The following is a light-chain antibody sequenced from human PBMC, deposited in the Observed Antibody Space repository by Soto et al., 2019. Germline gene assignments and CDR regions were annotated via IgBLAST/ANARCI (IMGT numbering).Light chain of an antibody. J-gene: IGKJ1*01. CDR3: QQYNEWPET. CDR2: GAS. Sequence: SLFAGEIATLSCRASPSVRSSLAWYQQKPGQAPRLLIHGASTRATAIPGRFRGSGSLTDFSRFLGSLQSEDFAVYYIQQYNEWPETFGHGTKVDIK. V-gene: IGKV3-15*01. CDR1: PSVRSS.